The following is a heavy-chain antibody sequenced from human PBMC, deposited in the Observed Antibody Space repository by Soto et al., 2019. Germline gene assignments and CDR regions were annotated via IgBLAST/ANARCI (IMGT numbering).Heavy chain of an antibody. D-gene: IGHD6-13*01. J-gene: IGHJ5*02. V-gene: IGHV3-23*01. CDR3: EKGIRSTDPGIAAAGTNWFDP. Sequence: GGSLRLSCAASGFTFSSYAMSWVRQAPGKGLEWVSAISGSGGSTYYADSVKGRFTISRDNSKNTLYLQMNSLRAEDTAVYYCEKGIRSTDPGIAAAGTNWFDPWGQGTLVTVSS. CDR2: ISGSGGST. CDR1: GFTFSSYA.